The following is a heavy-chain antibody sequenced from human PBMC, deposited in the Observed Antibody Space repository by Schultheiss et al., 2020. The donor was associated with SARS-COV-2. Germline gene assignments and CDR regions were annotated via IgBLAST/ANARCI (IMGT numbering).Heavy chain of an antibody. CDR2: ISSSSTI. CDR3: AKATGSIDAFDI. CDR1: GFTFSDYY. Sequence: GGSLRLSCAASGFTFSDYYMNWVRQAPGKGLEWVSSISSSSTIYYADSVKGRFTISRDNAKNSLYLQMNSLRAEDTAVYYCAKATGSIDAFDIWGQGTMVTVSS. V-gene: IGHV3-69-1*01. D-gene: IGHD2-8*02. J-gene: IGHJ3*02.